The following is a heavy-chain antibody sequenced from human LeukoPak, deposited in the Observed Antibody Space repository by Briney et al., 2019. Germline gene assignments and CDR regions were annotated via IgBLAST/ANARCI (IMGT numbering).Heavy chain of an antibody. CDR2: ISGSSSYI. D-gene: IGHD3-22*01. Sequence: GGSLRLSCAASGFTFSSYSMNWVRQAPGKGLEWVSSISGSSSYIYCADSVKGRFTISRDNAKESLYLQMNSLRAEDTAVYYCARDMSEYYNSSGYRVFWGQGTLVTVSS. J-gene: IGHJ4*02. CDR1: GFTFSSYS. CDR3: ARDMSEYYNSSGYRVF. V-gene: IGHV3-21*01.